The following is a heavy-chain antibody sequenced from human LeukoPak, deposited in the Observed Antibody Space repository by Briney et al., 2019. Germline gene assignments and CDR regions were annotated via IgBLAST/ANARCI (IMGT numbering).Heavy chain of an antibody. D-gene: IGHD6-13*01. J-gene: IGHJ3*02. CDR3: ARGHLTGYSSSWYEAFDI. V-gene: IGHV1-69*05. CDR2: IIPIFGTA. Sequence: SVKVSCKASGGTFSSYAISWVRQAPGQGLEWMGGIIPIFGTANYAQKFQGRVTIATDESTSTAYMELRSLRSDDTAVYYCARGHLTGYSSSWYEAFDIWGQGTMVTVSS. CDR1: GGTFSSYA.